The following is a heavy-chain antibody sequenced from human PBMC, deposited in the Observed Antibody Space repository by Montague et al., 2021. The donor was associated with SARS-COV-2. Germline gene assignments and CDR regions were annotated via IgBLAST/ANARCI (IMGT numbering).Heavy chain of an antibody. CDR2: IYYTGST. V-gene: IGHV4-59*12. D-gene: IGHD3-16*01. J-gene: IGHJ5*02. CDR1: GGSIRSYF. CDR3: ARAIGAPEYWFDP. Sequence: SETLSLTCTVSGGSIRSYFWSWIRQPPGKGLEWIGYIYYTGSTXXXPSXKSRVTMSISMSENQFSLKLNSVTAADTAVYYCARAIGAPEYWFDPWGQGTLVTVSS.